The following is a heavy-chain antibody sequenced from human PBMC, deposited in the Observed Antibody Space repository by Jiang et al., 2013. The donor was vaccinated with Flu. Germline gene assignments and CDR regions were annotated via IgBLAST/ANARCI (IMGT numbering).Heavy chain of an antibody. J-gene: IGHJ4*02. D-gene: IGHD2-21*02. Sequence: LVESGGGLVQPGGSLRLSCAVSGFTFTSYVMSWVRQAPGKGLEWVSSISGSGSRTYYADSVKGRFTISRDNSKNTLSLQMNTLRVEDTAVYYYAKDPFPGADSPYYFDYWGQGALVTVSS. V-gene: IGHV3-23*04. CDR3: AKDPFPGADSPYYFDY. CDR2: ISGSGSRT. CDR1: GFTFTSYV.